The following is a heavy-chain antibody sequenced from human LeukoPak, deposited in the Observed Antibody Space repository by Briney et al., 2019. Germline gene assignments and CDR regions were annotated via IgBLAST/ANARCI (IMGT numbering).Heavy chain of an antibody. Sequence: PGGSLRLSCAASGFTFSSSAMHWVRQAPGKGLEWVALISYDGSTKYYIDYVKGRFTISRDNSKNTLYLQMNSLRAEDTAVYYCARDIYQITMLRGADTYHYYVMDVWGQGTTVTVSS. CDR3: ARDIYQITMLRGADTYHYYVMDV. CDR1: GFTFSSSA. J-gene: IGHJ6*02. D-gene: IGHD3-10*01. CDR2: ISYDGSTK. V-gene: IGHV3-30-3*01.